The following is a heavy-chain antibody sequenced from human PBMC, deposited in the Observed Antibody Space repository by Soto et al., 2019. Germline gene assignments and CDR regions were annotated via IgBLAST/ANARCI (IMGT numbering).Heavy chain of an antibody. J-gene: IGHJ6*02. V-gene: IGHV1-69*13. CDR1: GGTFSSYA. CDR3: ARDLRTVTTRYSYGMDV. D-gene: IGHD4-17*01. Sequence: SVKVSCKASGGTFSSYAISWVRQAPGQGLEWMGGIIPIFGTANYAQKFQGRVTITADESTSTAYMELSSLRSEDTAVYYCARDLRTVTTRYSYGMDVWGQGTTVTVSS. CDR2: IIPIFGTA.